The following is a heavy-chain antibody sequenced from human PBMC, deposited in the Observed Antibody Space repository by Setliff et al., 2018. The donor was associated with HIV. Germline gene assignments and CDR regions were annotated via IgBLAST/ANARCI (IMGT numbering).Heavy chain of an antibody. V-gene: IGHV4-59*08. D-gene: IGHD6-13*01. CDR1: GGSISSYY. CDR2: IYYSGST. Sequence: SETLSLTCTVSGGSISSYYWSWIRQPPGKGLEWIGYIYYSGSTNYNPSLKSRVTISVDTSKNQFFLKLTSVTAADTAAYYCARGDHRIIAAAGSGWFDPWGQGTLVTVSS. J-gene: IGHJ5*02. CDR3: ARGDHRIIAAAGSGWFDP.